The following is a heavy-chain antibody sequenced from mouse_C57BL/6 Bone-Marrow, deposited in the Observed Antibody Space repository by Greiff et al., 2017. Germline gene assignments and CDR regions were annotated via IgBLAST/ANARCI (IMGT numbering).Heavy chain of an antibody. D-gene: IGHD1-1*01. CDR1: GYTFTSYW. J-gene: IGHJ3*01. CDR3: ARGFITTVVALPWFAY. V-gene: IGHV1-59*01. Sequence: QVQLQQPGAELVRPGTSVKLSCKASGYTFTSYWMHWVKQRPGQGLEWIGVIDPSDSYTNYNQKFKGKATLTVDTSSSTAYMQLSSLTSEDSAVYYCARGFITTVVALPWFAYWGQGTLVTVSA. CDR2: IDPSDSYT.